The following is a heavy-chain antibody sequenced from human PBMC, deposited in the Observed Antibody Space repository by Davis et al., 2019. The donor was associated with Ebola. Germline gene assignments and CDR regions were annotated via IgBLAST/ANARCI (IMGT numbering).Heavy chain of an antibody. D-gene: IGHD3-22*01. Sequence: MPSETLSLTCAVSGGLVSSGGYSWSWIRQPPGKGLEWTGYYYYTGSTYYSPSLKSRVTISVDTSKNQFSLKLTSVTAADTAVYYCARGDSYYDPSGYYAGPEAPDHWGQGTLVSVSS. CDR3: ARGDSYYDPSGYYAGPEAPDH. CDR2: YYYTGST. CDR1: GGLVSSGGYS. V-gene: IGHV4-30-4*07. J-gene: IGHJ4*02.